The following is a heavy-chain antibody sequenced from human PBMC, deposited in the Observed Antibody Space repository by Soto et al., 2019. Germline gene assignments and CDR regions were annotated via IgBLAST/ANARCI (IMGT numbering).Heavy chain of an antibody. J-gene: IGHJ4*02. D-gene: IGHD3-9*01. V-gene: IGHV3-23*01. Sequence: EVQLLESGGGLVQPGGSLRLSCAASGFTFSSYAMRWVRQAPGKGLEWVSAISGSGGSTYYADSVKGRFTISSDNSKNTLYLQMNSLRAEDTAVYYCAKDLTGYPDYFDYWGQGTLVTVSS. CDR3: AKDLTGYPDYFDY. CDR2: ISGSGGST. CDR1: GFTFSSYA.